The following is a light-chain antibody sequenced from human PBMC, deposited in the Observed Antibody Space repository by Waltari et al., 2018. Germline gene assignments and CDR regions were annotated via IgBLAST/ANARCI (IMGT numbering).Light chain of an antibody. V-gene: IGKV3-11*01. CDR3: QQYYTTPIT. CDR1: QSVRSS. Sequence: EIVLTQSPATLSLSPGERATLSCRASQSVRSSLAWYQQKPGQSPRLLIYDASNRATGIPARFSGSGSGTDFTLTISSLQAEDVAVYYCQQYYTTPITFGGGTKVEIK. CDR2: DAS. J-gene: IGKJ4*01.